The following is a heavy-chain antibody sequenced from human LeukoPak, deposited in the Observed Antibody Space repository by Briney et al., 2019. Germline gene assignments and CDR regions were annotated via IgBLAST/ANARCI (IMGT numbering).Heavy chain of an antibody. J-gene: IGHJ4*02. Sequence: GASVKVSCKASGYTFTGYYMHWVRQAPGQGLEWMGWINPNSGGTNYAQKFQGRVTMTRDTSISTAYMELSRLRSDGTAVYYCARGHDYVWGRKDPADLFDYWGQGTLVTVSS. CDR2: INPNSGGT. CDR3: ARGHDYVWGRKDPADLFDY. CDR1: GYTFTGYY. D-gene: IGHD3-16*01. V-gene: IGHV1-2*02.